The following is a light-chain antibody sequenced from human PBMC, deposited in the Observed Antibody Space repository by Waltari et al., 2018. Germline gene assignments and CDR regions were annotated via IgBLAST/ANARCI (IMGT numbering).Light chain of an antibody. J-gene: IGKJ1*01. CDR1: QSVSRY. CDR3: QHHVSLPAT. Sequence: EIVLMQSPGTLSLSPGERAPLSCRASQSVSRYLAWYKQKPGQAPRLLIYGASTRATGIPDRFSGSGSGEDCKLTSSILESGDFAVYFCQHHVSLPATFGQGTKVEIK. CDR2: GAS. V-gene: IGKV3-20*01.